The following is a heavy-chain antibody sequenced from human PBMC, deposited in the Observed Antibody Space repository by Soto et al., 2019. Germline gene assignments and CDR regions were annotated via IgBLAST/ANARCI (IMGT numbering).Heavy chain of an antibody. D-gene: IGHD5-18*01. J-gene: IGHJ4*02. CDR1: GGSLSIFY. V-gene: IGHV4-59*01. CDR2: IHYSGST. Sequence: LSLTCTVSGGSLSIFYWNWIRQPPGKGLEWVGYIHYSGSTDYNPSLKSRVSISVDTSKNQFSLKLKSVTAADTAVYFCARGWRGYSYGFDYWGQGTLVTVSS. CDR3: ARGWRGYSYGFDY.